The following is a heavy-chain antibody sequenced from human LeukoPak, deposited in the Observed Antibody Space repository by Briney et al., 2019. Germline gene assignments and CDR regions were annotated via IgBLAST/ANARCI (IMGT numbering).Heavy chain of an antibody. Sequence: ASVKVSCKASGGTFSSYAISWVRQAPGQGLEWMGRIIPILGIANYAQKFQGRVTITADKSTSTAYMELSSLGSEDTAVYYCASVGGDKPDYYYYGMDVWGQGTTVTVSS. CDR3: ASVGGDKPDYYYYGMDV. V-gene: IGHV1-69*04. D-gene: IGHD2-21*01. CDR1: GGTFSSYA. J-gene: IGHJ6*02. CDR2: IIPILGIA.